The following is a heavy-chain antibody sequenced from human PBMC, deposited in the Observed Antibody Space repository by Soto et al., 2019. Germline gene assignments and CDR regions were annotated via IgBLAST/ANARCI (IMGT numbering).Heavy chain of an antibody. CDR1: GFTFDDYA. V-gene: IGHV3-9*01. CDR3: AKTFGKQMAAGAFDI. CDR2: ISWNSGSI. Sequence: GGSLRLSCAASGFTFDDYAMHWVRQAPGKGLEWVSGISWNSGSIGYADSVKGRFTISRDNAKNSLYLQMNSLRAEDTALYYCAKTFGKQMAAGAFDIWGQGTMVTVSS. D-gene: IGHD3-16*01. J-gene: IGHJ3*02.